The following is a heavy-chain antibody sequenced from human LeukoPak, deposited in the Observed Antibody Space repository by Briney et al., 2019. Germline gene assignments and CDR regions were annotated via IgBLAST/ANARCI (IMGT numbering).Heavy chain of an antibody. CDR3: ARDGGITLVRGVIMGDYYYYYMDV. D-gene: IGHD3-10*01. CDR1: GFIFSSYG. J-gene: IGHJ6*03. Sequence: GGSLRLSCAASGFIFSSYGMTWVRQAPGKGLEWVSAISGSGVNTDYADSVKGRFTISRDNSKNTLYLQMNSLRAEDTAVYYCARDGGITLVRGVIMGDYYYYYMDVWGRGTTVTVSS. V-gene: IGHV3-23*01. CDR2: ISGSGVNT.